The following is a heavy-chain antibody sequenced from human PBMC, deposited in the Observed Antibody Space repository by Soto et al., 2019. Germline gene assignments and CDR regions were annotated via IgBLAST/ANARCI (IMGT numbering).Heavy chain of an antibody. J-gene: IGHJ4*02. CDR2: IYSGGRT. V-gene: IGHV3-53*01. CDR1: GFTVRSNY. Sequence: EVQLVESGGGLIQPGGSLRLSCAASGFTVRSNYMGWVRQAPGRGLEWVSSIYSGGRTYYADSVEGRFTISRDNSKNTLYLQMNSLRDEDTAVYYCARQQLAYFDDWGRGTLVTVSS. D-gene: IGHD6-13*01. CDR3: ARQQLAYFDD.